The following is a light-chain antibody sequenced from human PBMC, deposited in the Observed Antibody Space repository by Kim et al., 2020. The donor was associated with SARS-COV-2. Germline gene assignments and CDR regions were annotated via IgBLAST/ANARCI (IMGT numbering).Light chain of an antibody. CDR2: QDI. V-gene: IGLV3-1*01. Sequence: SPGQKAIIACAGEKLGDKYICWYQQKAGQSPVLVIYQDIMRPSGIPERFSGSTSGNTATLTISGAQAMDEAEYYCQAWDSSTNVVFGGGTQLTVL. J-gene: IGLJ2*01. CDR3: QAWDSSTNVV. CDR1: KLGDKY.